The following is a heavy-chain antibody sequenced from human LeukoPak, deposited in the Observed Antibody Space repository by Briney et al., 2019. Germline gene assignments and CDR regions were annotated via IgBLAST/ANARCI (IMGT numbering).Heavy chain of an antibody. CDR1: GGSFSGYY. Sequence: SGTLSLTCAVYGGSFSGYYWSWIRQPPGKGLEWIGEINHSGSTNYNPSLKSRVTISVDTSKNQFSLKLSSVTAADTAVYYCARGYYYDSSGWFDPWGQGTLVTVSS. CDR3: ARGYYYDSSGWFDP. V-gene: IGHV4-34*01. J-gene: IGHJ5*02. CDR2: INHSGST. D-gene: IGHD3-22*01.